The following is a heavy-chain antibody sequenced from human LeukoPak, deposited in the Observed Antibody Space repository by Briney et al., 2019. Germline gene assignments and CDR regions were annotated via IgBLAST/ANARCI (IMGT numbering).Heavy chain of an antibody. CDR2: IKQDGSEK. Sequence: GGALRLSCAASGFTFSSYLMSWVRQAPGKGLEWVANIKQDGSEKYYVDSVKGRFTISRDNAKNSLYLQMNSLRAEDTAVYYCARERYSSGWYIIDPWAQGTLVAVSS. D-gene: IGHD6-19*01. CDR3: ARERYSSGWYIIDP. CDR1: GFTFSSYL. V-gene: IGHV3-7*03. J-gene: IGHJ5*02.